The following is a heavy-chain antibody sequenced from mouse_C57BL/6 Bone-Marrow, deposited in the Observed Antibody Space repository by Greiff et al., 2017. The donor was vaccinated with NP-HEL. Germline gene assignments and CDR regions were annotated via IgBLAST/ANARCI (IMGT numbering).Heavy chain of an antibody. D-gene: IGHD2-4*01. CDR3: ASPYDYDVAWFAY. CDR1: GFTFSSYC. Sequence: EVLLLEPGGDLVKPGGSLKLSCAASGFTFSSYCMSWVRQTPDKRLEWVATISSGGSYTYYPDSVKGRFTFSRDNAKNTLYLQRSSLKSEDTAMYYCASPYDYDVAWFAYWGQGTLVTVSA. V-gene: IGHV5-6*01. J-gene: IGHJ3*01. CDR2: ISSGGSYT.